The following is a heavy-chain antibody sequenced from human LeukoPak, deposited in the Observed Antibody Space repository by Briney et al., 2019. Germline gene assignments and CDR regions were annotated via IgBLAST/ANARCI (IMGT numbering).Heavy chain of an antibody. J-gene: IGHJ4*02. V-gene: IGHV4-4*02. CDR3: ARLAYSSSWYSHFDY. D-gene: IGHD6-13*01. Sequence: KTSETLSLTCAVSGGSISSSNWWSWVRPPPGKGLEWIGEIYHSGSTNYNPSLKSRVTISVDKSKNQFSLKLSSVTAADTAVYYCARLAYSSSWYSHFDYWGQGTLVTVSS. CDR1: GGSISSSNW. CDR2: IYHSGST.